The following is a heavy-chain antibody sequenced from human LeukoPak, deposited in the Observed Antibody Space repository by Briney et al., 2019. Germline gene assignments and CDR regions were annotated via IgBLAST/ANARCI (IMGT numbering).Heavy chain of an antibody. CDR2: ISYDGSNK. CDR3: AREHDTLTAYSLDY. V-gene: IGHV3-30-3*01. J-gene: IGHJ4*02. D-gene: IGHD3-9*01. Sequence: PGGSLRLSCAASGFTFSSYAMHWVRQAPGKGLEWVAVISYDGSNKYYADSVKGRFTISRDNSKNTLYLQMNSLRSEDTAIYYCAREHDTLTAYSLDYWGQGTLVTVSS. CDR1: GFTFSSYA.